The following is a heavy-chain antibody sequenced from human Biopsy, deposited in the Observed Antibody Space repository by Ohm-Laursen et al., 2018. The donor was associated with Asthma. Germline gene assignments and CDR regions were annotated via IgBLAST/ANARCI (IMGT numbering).Heavy chain of an antibody. CDR1: GGSITSSSYY. D-gene: IGHD3-22*01. J-gene: IGHJ4*02. CDR3: VRHQYSSSWSTFDY. Sequence: SETLSLTCTVSGGSITSSSYYWGWIRQPPGKGMEWIGSMYHSGSPYYHPSLKSRATISVDTSKNQLSVKMSSLTAADTAVYFCVRHQYSSSWSTFDYWGQGALVTVSS. CDR2: MYHSGSP. V-gene: IGHV4-39*01.